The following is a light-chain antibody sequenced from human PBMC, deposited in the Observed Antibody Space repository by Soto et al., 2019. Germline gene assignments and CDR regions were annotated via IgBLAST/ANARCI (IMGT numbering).Light chain of an antibody. CDR2: LEGSGTY. Sequence: QSVLTQSSSASASLGSSVKLTCTLSSGHSSYIIAWHQQQPGKAPRYLMKLEGSGTYNKGNGVPDRFSGSRSGADRYLTIATLQFEDEADYYCETWDSNTRVFGGGTKLTVL. CDR3: ETWDSNTRV. J-gene: IGLJ2*01. V-gene: IGLV4-60*02. CDR1: SGHSSYI.